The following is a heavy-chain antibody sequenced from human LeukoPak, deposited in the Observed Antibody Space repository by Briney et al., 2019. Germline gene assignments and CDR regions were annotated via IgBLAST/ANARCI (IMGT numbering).Heavy chain of an antibody. J-gene: IGHJ4*02. CDR2: INPSDGST. CDR3: ARVAYYDSSVYSFDC. V-gene: IGHV1-46*01. Sequence: ASVKVSCKASGYTFTSYYIHWVRQAPGQGLEWMGIINPSDGSTSYAQNFQGRVTMTRDTSTSTLYMELSSLRSEDTAVYFCARVAYYDSSVYSFDCGGEGTLVTVSS. CDR1: GYTFTSYY. D-gene: IGHD3-22*01.